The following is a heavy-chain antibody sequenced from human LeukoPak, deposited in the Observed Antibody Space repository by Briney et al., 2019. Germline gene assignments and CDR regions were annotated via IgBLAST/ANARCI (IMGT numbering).Heavy chain of an antibody. D-gene: IGHD6-13*01. J-gene: IGHJ4*02. Sequence: PGRSLRLSCAASGFTFSSYGMHWVRQAPGRGLEWVAIISYDETKKYHADSVKGRFTISRDNSKNTLYLQMNSLRVEDTAVYYCAKRGLSSSWYLLDYWGQGTLVTVSS. V-gene: IGHV3-30*18. CDR3: AKRGLSSSWYLLDY. CDR2: ISYDETKK. CDR1: GFTFSSYG.